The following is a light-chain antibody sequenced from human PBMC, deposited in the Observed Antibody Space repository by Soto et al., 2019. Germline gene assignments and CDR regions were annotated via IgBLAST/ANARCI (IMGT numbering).Light chain of an antibody. V-gene: IGKV3-11*01. CDR2: DAS. CDR3: QQRSNWPTIT. CDR1: QSVSNY. Sequence: EIVLTQSPATLSLSPGERATLSCRASQSVSNYLAWYQLKPGQAPRLLIYDASNRATGIPARFSGSGSGTDFTLTISSLEPEDFAVDYCQQRSNWPTITFGQGTRLEIK. J-gene: IGKJ5*01.